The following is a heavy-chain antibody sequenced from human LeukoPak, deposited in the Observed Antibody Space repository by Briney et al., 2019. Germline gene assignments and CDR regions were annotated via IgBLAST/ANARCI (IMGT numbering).Heavy chain of an antibody. J-gene: IGHJ4*02. V-gene: IGHV4-38-2*02. Sequence: SETLSLTCTVSTYSISSGYHWGWIRQPPGKGLEWIGSIYHSGSTYYKSSLKSRVTISVDTSKNQFSLKLTSVTAADTAVYYCASNLMVYVDFDYWGQGTLVTVSS. CDR1: TYSISSGYH. CDR3: ASNLMVYVDFDY. D-gene: IGHD2-8*01. CDR2: IYHSGST.